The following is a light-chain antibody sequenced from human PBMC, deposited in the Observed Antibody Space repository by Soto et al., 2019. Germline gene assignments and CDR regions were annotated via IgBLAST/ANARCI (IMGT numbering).Light chain of an antibody. J-gene: IGKJ4*01. CDR1: QSVRSSH. CDR2: GAS. V-gene: IGKV3-20*01. CDR3: QQYSSSPLT. Sequence: EIVLTQSPGTLSLSPGERATLSCRASQSVRSSHLAWYQQIPGQAPRLLIYGASSRATGIPDRFSGSGSGTDFTLTISRLEPEDFAVYYCQQYSSSPLTFGGGTKVEIK.